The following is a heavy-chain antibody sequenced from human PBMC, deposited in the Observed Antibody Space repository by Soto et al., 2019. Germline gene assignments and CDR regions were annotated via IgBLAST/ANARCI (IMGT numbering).Heavy chain of an antibody. J-gene: IGHJ4*02. Sequence: QPGGSLRLSCAASGFTFSSYVMHWVRQAPGKGLEWVAVIWFDGSNKYYADSVKGRFTISRDNSKNTLYLQMNSLRAEDTAVYYCARGLRDGYNPIDYWGQGTLVTVSS. D-gene: IGHD5-12*01. CDR2: IWFDGSNK. CDR3: ARGLRDGYNPIDY. V-gene: IGHV3-33*01. CDR1: GFTFSSYV.